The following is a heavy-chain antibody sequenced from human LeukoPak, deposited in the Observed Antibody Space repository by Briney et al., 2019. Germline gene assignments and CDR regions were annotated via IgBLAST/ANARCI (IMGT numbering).Heavy chain of an antibody. Sequence: PSETLSLTCTVSGASLNDYYWSWIRQPPGKALELIGFIHSSGSANSNPSLTSRVTISIDTSKNQFSLNLRSLTAADTAVYFCASGAADGYNFGFDYWGQGTLAAVSS. CDR1: GASLNDYY. CDR2: IHSSGSA. J-gene: IGHJ4*02. CDR3: ASGAADGYNFGFDY. D-gene: IGHD5-24*01. V-gene: IGHV4-59*12.